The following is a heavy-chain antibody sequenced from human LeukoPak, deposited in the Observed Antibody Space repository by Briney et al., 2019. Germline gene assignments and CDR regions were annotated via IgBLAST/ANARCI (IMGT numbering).Heavy chain of an antibody. D-gene: IGHD4-17*01. Sequence: GGSLRLSCAASGFTFSNYDMHWVRQATGKGLEWVSAIGTAGDTYYPGSVKGRFTISRENAKNSLYLQMNSLRAGDTAVYYCAREWRGGDYPYYYYYGMDVWGQGTTVTVSS. CDR2: IGTAGDT. CDR1: GFTFSNYD. J-gene: IGHJ6*02. CDR3: AREWRGGDYPYYYYYGMDV. V-gene: IGHV3-13*04.